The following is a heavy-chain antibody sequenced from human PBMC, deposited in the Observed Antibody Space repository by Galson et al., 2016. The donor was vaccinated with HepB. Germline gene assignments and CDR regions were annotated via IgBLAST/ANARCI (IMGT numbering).Heavy chain of an antibody. CDR1: GFSFNSHS. J-gene: IGHJ5*02. D-gene: IGHD4/OR15-4a*01. CDR2: ISASGAII. Sequence: SLRLSCAASGFSFNSHSLCWVRQAPGKGLEWLSYISASGAIIHYADSLKGRLSASRDNAKSTLYLQMNSLRVEDTAVYYCAREKGGSTMASHWFDPWGQGNLVIVSS. CDR3: AREKGGSTMASHWFDP. V-gene: IGHV3-48*04.